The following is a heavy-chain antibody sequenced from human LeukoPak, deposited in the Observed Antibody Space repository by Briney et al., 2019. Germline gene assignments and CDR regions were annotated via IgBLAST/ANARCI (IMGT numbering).Heavy chain of an antibody. Sequence: PSETLSLTCTVSGGSISNKYWSWIRQPPGKGLEFIGYIHYYGSTNYNPSLNSRVTMSVDTSKNQFSLRSSSVTAADTAVYFCARGGWSLDLWGRGTLVTVSS. CDR2: IHYYGST. V-gene: IGHV4-59*01. CDR3: ARGGWSLDL. CDR1: GGSISNKY. J-gene: IGHJ2*01.